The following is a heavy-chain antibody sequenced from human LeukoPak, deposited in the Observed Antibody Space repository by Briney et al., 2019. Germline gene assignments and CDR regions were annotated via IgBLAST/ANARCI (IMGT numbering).Heavy chain of an antibody. Sequence: GGSLRLSCAASGLTFSSYNINWVRQAPGKGLEWVSSISSSGSYRYYADAVKGRFTISRDNAKNSLYLQMNSLRAEDTAVYYCARELEPVMDCTGDRCRLFYYGLDVWGQGTTVTVSS. CDR2: ISSSGSYR. J-gene: IGHJ6*02. CDR1: GLTFSSYN. D-gene: IGHD2-8*02. V-gene: IGHV3-21*01. CDR3: ARELEPVMDCTGDRCRLFYYGLDV.